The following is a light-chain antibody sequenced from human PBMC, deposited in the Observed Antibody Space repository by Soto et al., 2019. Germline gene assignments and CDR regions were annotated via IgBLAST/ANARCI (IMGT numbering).Light chain of an antibody. Sequence: EIVLTQSPGTLSLSPGERATLSCRASQSVSSTHLAWYQQKPGQAPRLLIYGASSRATGIPDRFSGGGSGTDFTLTISRVEPEDFAVYYCQQCGSSPWTFGQGTKVEIK. J-gene: IGKJ1*01. CDR3: QQCGSSPWT. V-gene: IGKV3-20*01. CDR1: QSVSSTH. CDR2: GAS.